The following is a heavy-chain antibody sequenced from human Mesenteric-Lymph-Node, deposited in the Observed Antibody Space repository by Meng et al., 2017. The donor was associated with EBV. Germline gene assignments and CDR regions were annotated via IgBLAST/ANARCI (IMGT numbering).Heavy chain of an antibody. CDR2: IYHSSGTT. D-gene: IGHD6-13*01. CDR3: ARLPPTTGYGTARSY. V-gene: IGHV4-4*02. Sequence: GHLQESGQGRVRPSGTLSLTCSVSGGDISSSSWGSWVRQPPGKGLEWLGEIYHSSGTTNYNPSLKSRVTISLDKSKNQFSLNLSSVTAADTAVYYCARLPPTTGYGTARSYWGQGTLVTVSS. CDR1: GGDISSSSW. J-gene: IGHJ4*02.